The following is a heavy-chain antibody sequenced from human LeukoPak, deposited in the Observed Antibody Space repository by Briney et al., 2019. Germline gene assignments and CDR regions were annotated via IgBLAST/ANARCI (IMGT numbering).Heavy chain of an antibody. Sequence: SETLSLTCTVSGASISNYYWSWIRQPPGKGLDWIAYMYYSGSTNYNPSLKSRVTISLDTSKNQFSLKLSSVTAADTAVYYCARGGSIEGATPHDTFDIWGQGTMVTVSS. J-gene: IGHJ3*02. CDR2: MYYSGST. CDR3: ARGGSIEGATPHDTFDI. D-gene: IGHD1-26*01. CDR1: GASISNYY. V-gene: IGHV4-59*01.